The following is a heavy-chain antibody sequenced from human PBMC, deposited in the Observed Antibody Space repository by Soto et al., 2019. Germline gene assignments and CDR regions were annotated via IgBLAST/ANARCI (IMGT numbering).Heavy chain of an antibody. J-gene: IGHJ4*02. CDR1: RGSITSSGYY. CDR2: IYTSGST. CDR3: ARYQSDIEMPRLYYFDY. V-gene: IGHV4-31*03. D-gene: IGHD5-12*01. Sequence: SETLSLACSVSRGSITSSGYYWRGIRQHPRKGLEWIGDIYTSGSTHYNPPLKSRVSILLDTYNNQFSLKLTSVTAADTAVNYCARYQSDIEMPRLYYFDYSGQGTVVTVSS.